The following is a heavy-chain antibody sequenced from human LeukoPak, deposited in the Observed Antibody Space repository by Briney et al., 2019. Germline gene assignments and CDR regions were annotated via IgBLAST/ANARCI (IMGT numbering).Heavy chain of an antibody. CDR3: AKDTASSWWYFDL. CDR1: GFTFSSYG. D-gene: IGHD5-18*01. Sequence: GGTLRLSCAASGFTFSSYGMSWVRQAPGKGLEWVSAISGSGGSTYYADSVKGRFTISRDNSKNTLYLQMNSLRAEDTAVYYCAKDTASSWWYFDLWGRGTLVTVSS. CDR2: ISGSGGST. V-gene: IGHV3-23*01. J-gene: IGHJ2*01.